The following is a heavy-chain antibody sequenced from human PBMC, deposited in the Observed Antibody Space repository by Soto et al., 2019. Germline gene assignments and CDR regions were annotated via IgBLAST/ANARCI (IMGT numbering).Heavy chain of an antibody. D-gene: IGHD1-26*01. CDR3: AREVGAPSGWLDP. V-gene: IGHV3-23*01. J-gene: IGHJ5*02. Sequence: GGSLRLSCATSGFTFTNYAMTWVRQTPGKGLEWVSGISASGGLKYYADSVRGRFTVSRDNSKNILYLQMDNLRDEDTALYYCAREVGAPSGWLDPWGQGTQVTVSS. CDR2: ISASGGLK. CDR1: GFTFTNYA.